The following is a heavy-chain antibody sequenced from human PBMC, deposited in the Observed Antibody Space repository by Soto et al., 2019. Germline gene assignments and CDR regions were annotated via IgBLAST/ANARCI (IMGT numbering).Heavy chain of an antibody. Sequence: EVQLVESGGGLVQPGGSLRLSCAASNFTFSRYSVNWFRQAPGKGLEWVSYISSSTNTIYYADSVKGRFTISRDNAKSSLYLQMKSLRDEDTAVYYCARQLGSPSAGDFDYWGQGTLVTVSS. CDR2: ISSSTNTI. V-gene: IGHV3-48*02. CDR1: NFTFSRYS. J-gene: IGHJ4*02. D-gene: IGHD3-3*02. CDR3: ARQLGSPSAGDFDY.